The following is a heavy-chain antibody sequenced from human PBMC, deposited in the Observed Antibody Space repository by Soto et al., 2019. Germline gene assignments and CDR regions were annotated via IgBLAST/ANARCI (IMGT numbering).Heavy chain of an antibody. V-gene: IGHV2-5*01. CDR2: IYWNDDT. D-gene: IGHD6-13*01. J-gene: IGHJ4*01. Sequence: QITLKESGPTLVKPTQAPTLTCTFSGFSLSTSGVGVGWIRQPPGKPMERLALIYWNDDTRYSPPLKSRLTLTKETSKHPMVLTMTTMDPVDTATYYRAHSWSRTNWYHRYYFDYWSHGTTVTVSS. CDR3: AHSWSRTNWYHRYYFDY. CDR1: GFSLSTSGVG.